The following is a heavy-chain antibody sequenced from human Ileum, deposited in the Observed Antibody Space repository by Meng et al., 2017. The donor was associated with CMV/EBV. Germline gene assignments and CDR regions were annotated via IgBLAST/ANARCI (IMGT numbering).Heavy chain of an antibody. V-gene: IGHV4-30-4*08. CDR3: ARFRIAALGNLFDP. J-gene: IGHJ5*02. CDR2: IFFSGNT. Sequence: HVPLRWYVPRLVTSSQTLSLSLTVSGASISSGDYYWSWIRQPPGKGLEWIGYIFFSGNTFSNPSLNNRVIISIDTPRNQFSLKVDSVTAADTAVYYCARFRIAALGNLFDPWGHGTLVTVAS. CDR1: GASISSGDYY. D-gene: IGHD6-13*01.